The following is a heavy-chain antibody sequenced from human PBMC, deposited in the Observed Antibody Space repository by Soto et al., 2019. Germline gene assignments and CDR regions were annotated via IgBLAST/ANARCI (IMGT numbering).Heavy chain of an antibody. V-gene: IGHV3-23*01. J-gene: IGHJ5*02. D-gene: IGHD5-18*01. CDR3: AKGGYSYGFGRLNWFDP. Sequence: PGGSLRLSCAASGFTFSSYAMSWVRQAPGKGLEWVSAISGSGGSTYYADSVKGRFTISRDNSKNTLYLQMNSLRAEDTAVYYCAKGGYSYGFGRLNWFDPWGQGTLVTVSS. CDR2: ISGSGGST. CDR1: GFTFSSYA.